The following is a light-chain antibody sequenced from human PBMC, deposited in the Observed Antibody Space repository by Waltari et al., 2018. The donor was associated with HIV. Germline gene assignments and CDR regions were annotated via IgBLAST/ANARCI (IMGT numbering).Light chain of an antibody. CDR1: ISNLGGNF. Sequence: QSVVPQPPSASGTPGQTISISCSGDISNLGGNFVSWYQQRPGTAPRLLLYRNDQRPSGVPDRFAGSKSATSASLAISGLRSEDEADYHCSTWDNSLSHWVFGGGTKVTVL. CDR3: STWDNSLSHWV. V-gene: IGLV1-47*01. CDR2: RND. J-gene: IGLJ3*02.